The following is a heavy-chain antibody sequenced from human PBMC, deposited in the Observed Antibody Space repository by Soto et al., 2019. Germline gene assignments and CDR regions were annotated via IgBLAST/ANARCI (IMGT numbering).Heavy chain of an antibody. CDR3: ARDPVAGTSY. D-gene: IGHD6-19*01. CDR1: GYTFTGYY. V-gene: IGHV1-2*02. J-gene: IGHJ4*02. Sequence: ASVKVSCKASGYTFTGYYMHWVRQATGQGLEWMGWINPNSGGTDYAQKFQGRVTMTRNTSISTAYMELSSLRSEDTAVYYCARDPVAGTSYWGQGTLVTVSS. CDR2: INPNSGGT.